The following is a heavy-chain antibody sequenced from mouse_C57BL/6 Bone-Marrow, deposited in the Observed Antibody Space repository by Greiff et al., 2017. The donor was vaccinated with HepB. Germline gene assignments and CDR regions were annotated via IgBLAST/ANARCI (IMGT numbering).Heavy chain of an antibody. CDR2: IYPRSGNT. J-gene: IGHJ3*01. Sequence: VQLQESGAELARPGASVKLSCKASGYTFTSYGISWVKQRTGQGLEWIGEIYPRSGNTYYNEKFKGKATLTADKSSSTAYMELRSLTSEDSAVYFCARSGMPGFAYWGQGTLVTVSA. CDR3: ARSGMPGFAY. CDR1: GYTFTSYG. V-gene: IGHV1-81*01. D-gene: IGHD3-1*01.